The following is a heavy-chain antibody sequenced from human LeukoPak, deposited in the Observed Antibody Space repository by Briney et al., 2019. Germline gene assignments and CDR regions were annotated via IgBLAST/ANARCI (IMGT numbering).Heavy chain of an antibody. Sequence: GGSLRLSCAASGFTFSSYAMSWVRRAPGKGLEWVSAISGSGGSTYYADSVKGRFTISRDNAKNSLYLQMNSLRAEDTAVYYCAKGDSGSHFDFWGQGTLVTVSS. CDR1: GFTFSSYA. CDR3: AKGDSGSHFDF. CDR2: ISGSGGST. V-gene: IGHV3-23*01. J-gene: IGHJ4*02. D-gene: IGHD3-10*01.